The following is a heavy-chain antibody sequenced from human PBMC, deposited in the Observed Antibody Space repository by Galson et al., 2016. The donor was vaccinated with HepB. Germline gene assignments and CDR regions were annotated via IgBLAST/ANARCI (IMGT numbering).Heavy chain of an antibody. CDR3: ARHWDYQLPGWFDP. CDR2: IDHSGST. J-gene: IGHJ5*02. V-gene: IGHV4-34*01. Sequence: ETLSLTCVVYGGSFSGYSWNWIRQSPGKGLEWIGEIDHSGSTDYNPSFRSRLSISVDTSKNHFSLSLNSVTAPDTAVYNCARHWDYQLPGWFDPWGQGTLVTVSS. CDR1: GGSFSGYS. D-gene: IGHD1-1*01.